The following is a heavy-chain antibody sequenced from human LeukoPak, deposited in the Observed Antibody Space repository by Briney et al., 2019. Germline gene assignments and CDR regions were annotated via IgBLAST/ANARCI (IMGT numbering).Heavy chain of an antibody. V-gene: IGHV3-30-3*01. CDR1: GFTFSIHA. J-gene: IGHJ4*02. CDR2: ISYDGSSA. Sequence: PGGSLRLSCAASGFTFSIHAIYWVRQAPGEGLEWVAIISYDGSSAYYADSVKGRFTISRDNAKNTLYLQMNGLRDEDTAVYYCARDSSDTSSWPYYCDYWGQGTLVTVSS. CDR3: ARDSSDTSSWPYYCDY. D-gene: IGHD6-13*01.